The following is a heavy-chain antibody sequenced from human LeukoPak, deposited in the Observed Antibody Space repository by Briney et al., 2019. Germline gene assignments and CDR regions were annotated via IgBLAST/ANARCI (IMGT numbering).Heavy chain of an antibody. V-gene: IGHV3-21*01. Sequence: GGSLRLSCAASGFTFSSYSMNWVRQAPGKGLEWVSSISSSSSYIYYADSVKGRFTISRDNAKNSLYLQMNSLRAEDTAVYYCARAIQLWLPGYYYGMDVWGQGTTVTVSS. CDR1: GFTFSSYS. CDR3: ARAIQLWLPGYYYGMDV. J-gene: IGHJ6*02. D-gene: IGHD5-18*01. CDR2: ISSSSSYI.